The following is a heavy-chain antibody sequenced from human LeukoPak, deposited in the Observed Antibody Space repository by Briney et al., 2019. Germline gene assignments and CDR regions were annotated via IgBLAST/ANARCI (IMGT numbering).Heavy chain of an antibody. CDR1: GFTLSSHW. Sequence: GGSLRLSCVASGFTLSSHWMSWVRQAPGKGLEWVANIKQDGSEQYYVDSVRDRFTTSRDNAKNSVYLQMKSLTAEDTAIYYCARESAGGPDYWGQGTLVTVSS. CDR2: IKQDGSEQ. CDR3: ARESAGGPDY. V-gene: IGHV3-7*05. J-gene: IGHJ4*02. D-gene: IGHD6-19*01.